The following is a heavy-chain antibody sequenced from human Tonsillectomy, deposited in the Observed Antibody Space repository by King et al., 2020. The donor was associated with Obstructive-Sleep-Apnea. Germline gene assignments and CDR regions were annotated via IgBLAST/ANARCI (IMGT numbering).Heavy chain of an antibody. Sequence: VQLVESGGGLVKPGGSLRLSCAASGFTFSDYYMSWIRQAPGKGLEWVSYISRSSSDTNYADSVKGRFTISRDNAKNSLYLQMNSLRAEDTAVYYCARDGNYYDSTGIDYWGQGTLVTVSS. CDR2: ISRSSSDT. V-gene: IGHV3-11*06. D-gene: IGHD3-22*01. J-gene: IGHJ4*02. CDR1: GFTFSDYY. CDR3: ARDGNYYDSTGIDY.